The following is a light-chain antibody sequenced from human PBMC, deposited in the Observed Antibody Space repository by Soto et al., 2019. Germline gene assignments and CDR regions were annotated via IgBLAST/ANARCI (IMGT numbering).Light chain of an antibody. CDR1: TSNIGSNY. CDR3: ATWDDSLNGFYV. V-gene: IGLV1-47*01. CDR2: RNN. Sequence: QSVLTQPPSASGTPGQGVTISCSGSTSNIGSNYVYWYQQLPGTAPKLLIYRNNQRPPGVPDRFSGSKSGTSASLAISGLRSDDEADYFCATWDDSLNGFYVFGTGTKVTVL. J-gene: IGLJ1*01.